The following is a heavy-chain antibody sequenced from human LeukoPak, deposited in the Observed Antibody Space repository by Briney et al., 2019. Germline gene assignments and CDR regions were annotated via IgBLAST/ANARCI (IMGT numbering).Heavy chain of an antibody. CDR2: IKEDGSEK. Sequence: PGGSLRLSCAASGFTFSSYWMSWVRQAPGKGLEWVANIKEDGSEKHYVDSVKGRFTISRDNAKNSLYLEVNSLRAEDTAVYYCGRIAYGNYVWGQGALVTVSS. J-gene: IGHJ4*02. CDR1: GFTFSSYW. D-gene: IGHD3-16*01. V-gene: IGHV3-7*05. CDR3: GRIAYGNYV.